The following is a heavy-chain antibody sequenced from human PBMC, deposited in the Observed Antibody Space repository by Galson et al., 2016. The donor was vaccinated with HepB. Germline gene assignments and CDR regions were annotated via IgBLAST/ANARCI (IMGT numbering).Heavy chain of an antibody. CDR2: IYPGDSDT. CDR1: GYTFSRYW. D-gene: IGHD6-6*01. CDR3: AVPRGSSSSSEAIDV. Sequence: QSGAEVKKPGESLKISCRGSGYTFSRYWIGWVRQMPGKGLEWMGIIYPGDSDTKYSPSFQGQVTISADKSISTVYLQWSSLKASDSAMYYCAVPRGSSSSSEAIDVWGQGTTVTVSS. J-gene: IGHJ6*02. V-gene: IGHV5-51*01.